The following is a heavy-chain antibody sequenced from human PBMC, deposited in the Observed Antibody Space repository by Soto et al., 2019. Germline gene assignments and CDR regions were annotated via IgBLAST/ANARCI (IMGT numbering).Heavy chain of an antibody. J-gene: IGHJ4*02. V-gene: IGHV1-69*19. Sequence: QVQLVQSGAEMQKPASSVKVSCQSSGGTFNTYAMNWVRQAPGQGPEWMGDISPMFGAANYAPKFLGRVTITADESTGTSYMQLSSLTSEDTALYFCAREVQVHTPAFVYWGQGTLVTVSS. CDR2: ISPMFGAA. CDR1: GGTFNTYA. CDR3: AREVQVHTPAFVY. D-gene: IGHD3-10*01.